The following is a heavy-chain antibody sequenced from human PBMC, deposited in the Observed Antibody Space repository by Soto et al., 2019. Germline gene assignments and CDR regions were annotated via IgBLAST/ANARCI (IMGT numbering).Heavy chain of an antibody. J-gene: IGHJ6*02. D-gene: IGHD6-19*01. V-gene: IGHV1-69*01. Sequence: QVQLVQSGAEVKKPGSSVKVSCKASGGTFSSYAIIWVRQAPGQGLEWMGGIIPIFGTANSAQNFQGRVTITADEFTSTAYMELSSLRSENMVVYYCAKMGIALCGTPYYYSMDVWGQGTTVTV. CDR1: GGTFSSYA. CDR3: AKMGIALCGTPYYYSMDV. CDR2: IIPIFGTA.